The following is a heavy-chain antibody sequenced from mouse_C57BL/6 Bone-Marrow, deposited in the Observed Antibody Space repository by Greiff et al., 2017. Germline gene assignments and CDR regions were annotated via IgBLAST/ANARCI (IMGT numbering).Heavy chain of an antibody. CDR1: GYTFTDYE. V-gene: IGHV1-15*01. CDR2: IDPETGGT. CDR3: TRGDSQVLY. Sequence: VQLQQSGAELVRPGASVTLSCKASGYTFTDYEMHWVKQTPVHGLEWIGAIDPETGGTAYNQKFKGKAILTADKSSSTAYMELRSLTSEDSAVYYCTRGDSQVLYWGQGTTLTVSS. D-gene: IGHD2-13*01. J-gene: IGHJ2*01.